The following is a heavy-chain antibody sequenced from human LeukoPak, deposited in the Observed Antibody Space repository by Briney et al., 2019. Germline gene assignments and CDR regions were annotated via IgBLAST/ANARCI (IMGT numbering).Heavy chain of an antibody. CDR3: ARDFSSSSGWFDP. Sequence: PSQTLSLTCTVSGGSISSGSYYWSWIRQPAGKGLEWIGRIYTSGSTNYNPSLKSRVTISVDTSKNQFSLKLSSVTAADTAVYYCARDFSSSSGWFDPWGQGTLVTVSS. V-gene: IGHV4-61*02. J-gene: IGHJ5*02. D-gene: IGHD6-6*01. CDR2: IYTSGST. CDR1: GGSISSGSYY.